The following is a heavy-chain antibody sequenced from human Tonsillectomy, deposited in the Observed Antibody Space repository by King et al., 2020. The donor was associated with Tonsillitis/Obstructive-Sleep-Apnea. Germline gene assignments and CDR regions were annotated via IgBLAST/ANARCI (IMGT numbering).Heavy chain of an antibody. CDR3: ARATTADTYIAFDI. J-gene: IGHJ3*02. V-gene: IGHV2-70*11. D-gene: IGHD4-11*01. CDR1: GFSLSTSGMC. CDR2: IDWDDDK. Sequence: VTLKESGPALVKPTQTLTLTCTFSGFSLSTSGMCVGWIRQPPGKTLEWLARIDWDDDKYYSSSLKTRLTISKDTSKNQVVLTVANMDPVHTATYYCARATTADTYIAFDIWGQGTMVTVSS.